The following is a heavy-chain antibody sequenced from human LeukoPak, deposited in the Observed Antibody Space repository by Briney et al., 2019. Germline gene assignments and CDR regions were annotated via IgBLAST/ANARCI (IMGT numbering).Heavy chain of an antibody. CDR1: GYSFTSYW. J-gene: IGHJ2*01. Sequence: KVGESLKISCKGSGYSFTSYWIGWVRQMPGKGLEWMGIIYPGDSDTRYSPSFQGQVTISADKSISTAYLQWSSLKASDTAMYYCARRDSSGYYYPNGYFDLWGRGALVTVSS. V-gene: IGHV5-51*01. CDR3: ARRDSSGYYYPNGYFDL. CDR2: IYPGDSDT. D-gene: IGHD3-22*01.